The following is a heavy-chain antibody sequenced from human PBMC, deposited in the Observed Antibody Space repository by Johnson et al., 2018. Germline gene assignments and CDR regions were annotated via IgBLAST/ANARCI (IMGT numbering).Heavy chain of an antibody. D-gene: IGHD4-23*01. CDR2: IYYSGST. CDR1: GGSISGYY. Sequence: QVQLQESGPGLVKPSETLSLTCTVFGGSISGYYWSWIRQPPGKGLEWIGYIYYSGSTNYNPSLKSRVTISVDRSKNQFSLKLNSVIAADPAVYYCARVHRAGRWAEAFDIWGQGTMVTVSS. CDR3: ARVHRAGRWAEAFDI. V-gene: IGHV4-59*01. J-gene: IGHJ3*02.